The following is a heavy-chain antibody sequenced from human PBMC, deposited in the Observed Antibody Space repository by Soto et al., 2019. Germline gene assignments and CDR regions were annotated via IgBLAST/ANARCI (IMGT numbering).Heavy chain of an antibody. CDR2: ICHSGST. Sequence: QVQLQESGPGLVKPSGTLSLTCAVSGGSISSSNWWSWVREPAGKGLEWVGEICHSGSTNSNPSLASSVTMSVDKSKNQSSLKLTSVTAAETAVYYCARVSGSYYSGMDVWGQGTTVTVSS. D-gene: IGHD1-26*01. J-gene: IGHJ6*02. CDR3: ARVSGSYYSGMDV. V-gene: IGHV4-4*02. CDR1: GGSISSSNW.